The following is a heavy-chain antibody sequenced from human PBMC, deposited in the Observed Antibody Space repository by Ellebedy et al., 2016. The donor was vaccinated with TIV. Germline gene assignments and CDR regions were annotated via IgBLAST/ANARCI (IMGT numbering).Heavy chain of an antibody. V-gene: IGHV4-59*01. CDR1: GDSISGYY. J-gene: IGHJ4*02. CDR3: ARSGGWYTPYDC. Sequence: MPSETLSLTCTVSGDSISGYYWSWIRQPPGKGLEWIGYFYSSGSGEYNPSLKSRVTMSVDTSRGQFSLRLNSVTAADTAVYYCARSGGWYTPYDCWGQGTLVTVSS. D-gene: IGHD6-19*01. CDR2: FYSSGSG.